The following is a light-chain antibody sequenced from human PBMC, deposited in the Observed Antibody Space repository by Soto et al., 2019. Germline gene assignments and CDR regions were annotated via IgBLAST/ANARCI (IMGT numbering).Light chain of an antibody. CDR2: DAS. CDR3: QQYDNLPYT. CDR1: QSVNSN. V-gene: IGKV3-15*01. Sequence: EKVMTQSPATLSVSPGERATLSCRASQSVNSNLAWYQQKPGQAPRLLIYDASTRAAGIPVRFSGSGSGTEFTLTINGLQSEDFALYYCQQYDNLPYTFGQGTKVEIK. J-gene: IGKJ2*01.